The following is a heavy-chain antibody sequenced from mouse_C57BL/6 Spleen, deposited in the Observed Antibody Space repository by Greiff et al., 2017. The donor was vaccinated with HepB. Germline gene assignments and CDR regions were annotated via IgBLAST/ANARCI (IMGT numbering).Heavy chain of an antibody. J-gene: IGHJ1*03. CDR1: GYTFTSYG. CDR3: TRWGGTGYFDV. V-gene: IGHV1-81*01. Sequence: QVQLQQSGAELARPGASVKLSCKASGYTFTSYGISWVKQRTGQGLEWIGEIYPRSGNTYYNEKFKGKAILTADKSSSTAYMELRSLTSEDSAVYYCTRWGGTGYFDVWGTGTTVTVSS. CDR2: IYPRSGNT.